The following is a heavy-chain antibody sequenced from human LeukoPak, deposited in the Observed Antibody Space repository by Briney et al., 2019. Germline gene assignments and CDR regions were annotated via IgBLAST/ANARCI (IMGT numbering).Heavy chain of an antibody. CDR3: ARDPFWAYMDV. CDR1: GFTFSSYA. D-gene: IGHD7-27*01. J-gene: IGHJ6*03. V-gene: IGHV3-30*04. CDR2: ISYDGSNK. Sequence: GGSLRLSCAASGFTFSSYAMHWVRQAPGKGLEWVAVISYDGSNKYYADSVKGRFTISRDNSKNTLYLQMNSLRAEDTAVYYCARDPFWAYMDVWGKGTTVTVSS.